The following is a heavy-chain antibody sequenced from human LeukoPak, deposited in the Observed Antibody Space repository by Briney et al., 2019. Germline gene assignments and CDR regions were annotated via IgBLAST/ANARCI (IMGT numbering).Heavy chain of an antibody. CDR1: GFTFSSYA. CDR3: AKDPSSIVVVPAATDY. CDR2: ISGSGGST. V-gene: IGHV3-23*01. D-gene: IGHD2-2*01. J-gene: IGHJ4*02. Sequence: GGSLRLSCAASGFTFSSYAMSWVRQAPGKGLEWVSAISGSGGSTYYADSVKGRFTISRDNSKNTLYLQMNSLRAEDTAVHYCAKDPSSIVVVPAATDYWGQGTLVTVSS.